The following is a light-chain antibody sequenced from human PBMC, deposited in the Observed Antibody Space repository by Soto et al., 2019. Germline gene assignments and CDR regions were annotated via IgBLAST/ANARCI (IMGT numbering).Light chain of an antibody. CDR2: EVS. CDR3: GSYSSRSTLV. Sequence: QSALTQPASVSGSPGQSITISCTGTSSDVGGYNYVSWYQQHLGKAPKLMIYEVSNRPSGVSNRFSGSKSGNTASLTISGLRAEEEADYYCGSYSSRSTLVFGGGTKLTVL. J-gene: IGLJ3*02. V-gene: IGLV2-14*01. CDR1: SSDVGGYNY.